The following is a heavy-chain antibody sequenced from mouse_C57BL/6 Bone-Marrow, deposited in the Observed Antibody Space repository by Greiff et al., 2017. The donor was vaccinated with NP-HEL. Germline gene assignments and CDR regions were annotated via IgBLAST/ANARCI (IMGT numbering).Heavy chain of an antibody. V-gene: IGHV1-19*01. CDR2: INPYNGGT. CDR3: ARNSPTVVDYYAMDY. J-gene: IGHJ4*01. D-gene: IGHD1-1*01. Sequence: EVQLQESGPVMVKPGASVKMSCKASGYTFTDYYMNWVKQSHGKSLEWIGVINPYNGGTSYNQKFKGKATLTVDKSSSTAYMELNSLTSEDSAVYYCARNSPTVVDYYAMDYWGQGTSVTVSS. CDR1: GYTFTDYY.